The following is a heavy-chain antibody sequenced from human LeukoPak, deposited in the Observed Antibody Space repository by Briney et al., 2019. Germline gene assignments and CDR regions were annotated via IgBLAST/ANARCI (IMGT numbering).Heavy chain of an antibody. D-gene: IGHD4-23*01. CDR3: ARAGGGYFDF. CDR1: GFTFSNYW. V-gene: IGHV3-7*03. J-gene: IGHJ4*02. CDR2: IKEDGSET. Sequence: GGSLRLSCSVSGFTFSNYWVSWVRQAPGMGLELVANIKEDGSETYYVDSVKGRFTISRDNARNSGYLQMNRLSAGDTAVYYCARAGGGYFDFWGQGTLVTVPS.